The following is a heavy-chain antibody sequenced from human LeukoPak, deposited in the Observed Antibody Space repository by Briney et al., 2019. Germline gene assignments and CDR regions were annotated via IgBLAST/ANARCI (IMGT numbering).Heavy chain of an antibody. CDR3: ARGHCSSTSCYPGGYYYYMDV. Sequence: PSETLSLTCTVSGGSISSSSYYWGWIRQPPGKGLEWIGSIYYSGSTYYNPSLKSRVTISVDTSKNQFSLKPSSVTAADTAVYYCARGHCSSTSCYPGGYYYYMDVWGKGTTVTVSS. CDR2: IYYSGST. CDR1: GGSISSSSYY. D-gene: IGHD2-2*01. V-gene: IGHV4-39*07. J-gene: IGHJ6*03.